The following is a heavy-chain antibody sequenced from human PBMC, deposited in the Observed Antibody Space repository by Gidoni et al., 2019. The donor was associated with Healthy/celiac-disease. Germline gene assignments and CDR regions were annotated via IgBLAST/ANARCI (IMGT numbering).Heavy chain of an antibody. CDR3: ARGRQPETNWYFDL. V-gene: IGHV4-34*01. CDR1: GGSFSGYY. D-gene: IGHD2-2*01. Sequence: QVQLQQWGAGLLKPSETLSLTCAVYGGSFSGYYWSWIRQPPGKGLEWIGEINHSGSTNYNPSLKSRVTISVDTSKNQFSLKLSSVTAADTAVYYCARGRQPETNWYFDLWGRGTLVTVSS. CDR2: INHSGST. J-gene: IGHJ2*01.